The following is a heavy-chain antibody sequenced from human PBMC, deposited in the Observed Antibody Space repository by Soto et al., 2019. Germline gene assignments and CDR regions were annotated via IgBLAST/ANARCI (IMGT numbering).Heavy chain of an antibody. CDR3: ARFSSSSVHYYHGMDV. D-gene: IGHD6-6*01. CDR2: IDPSDSYT. J-gene: IGHJ6*02. V-gene: IGHV5-10-1*01. Sequence: PGESLKISCKGSGYSFTSYWISWVRQMPGKGLEWMGRIDPSDSYTNYSPSFQGHVTISADKSISTAYLQWSSLRASDTAMYYCARFSSSSVHYYHGMDVWGQGATVTV. CDR1: GYSFTSYW.